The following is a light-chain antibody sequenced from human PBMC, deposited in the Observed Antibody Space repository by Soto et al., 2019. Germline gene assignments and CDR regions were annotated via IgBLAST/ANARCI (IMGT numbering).Light chain of an antibody. Sequence: DIPMTQSPSTLSASVGDRVTITCRASQSISSWLAWYQQKPGKAPKLLIYDASSLASGVPSRFSGSGSGTEFTLTISSLQPDDFATYYCQQYNSYRWTFGQGTKVEIK. J-gene: IGKJ1*01. CDR1: QSISSW. CDR2: DAS. CDR3: QQYNSYRWT. V-gene: IGKV1-5*01.